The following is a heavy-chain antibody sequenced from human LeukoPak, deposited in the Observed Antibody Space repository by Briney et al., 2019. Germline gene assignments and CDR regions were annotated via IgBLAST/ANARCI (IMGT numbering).Heavy chain of an antibody. CDR2: TYYRFRWYT. V-gene: IGHV6-1*01. J-gene: IGHJ4*02. CDR3: ARDQAADYDILTGYFDY. Sequence: SQTLSLTCAIAGDSVSSNSAAWNWIRQSPSRGLEWLGRTYYRFRWYTDYAVSVKSRIIINPDTSNNQFSLQLNSVTPEDTALYYRARDQAADYDILTGYFDYWGQGTLVTVSS. D-gene: IGHD3-9*01. CDR1: GDSVSSNSAA.